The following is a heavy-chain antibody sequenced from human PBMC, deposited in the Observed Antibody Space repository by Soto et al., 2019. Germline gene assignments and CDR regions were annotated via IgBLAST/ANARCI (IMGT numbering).Heavy chain of an antibody. CDR2: IYHSGST. V-gene: IGHV4-4*02. CDR3: ARGGFCSGGSCYRYYFDY. D-gene: IGHD2-15*01. Sequence: QVQLQESGPGLVKPSGTLSLTCAVSGGSISSSNWWSWVHQPPGKGLEWIGEIYHSGSTNYNPSLKSRVTISVDKSKNQFSLKLSSVTAADTAVYYCARGGFCSGGSCYRYYFDYWGQGTLVTVSS. J-gene: IGHJ4*02. CDR1: GGSISSSNW.